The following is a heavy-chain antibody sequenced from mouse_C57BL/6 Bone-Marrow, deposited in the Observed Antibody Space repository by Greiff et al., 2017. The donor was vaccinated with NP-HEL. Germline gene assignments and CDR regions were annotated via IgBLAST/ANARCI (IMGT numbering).Heavy chain of an antibody. J-gene: IGHJ2*01. Sequence: EVQLQQSGAELVRPGASVKLSCTASGFNIKDDYMHWVKQRPEQGLEWIGWIDPENGDTEYASKFQGKATITADKSSNTAYLQLSSLTSEHTAVYYGTTSGRYGSSPYYFDYWGQGTTLTVSS. CDR1: GFNIKDDY. CDR2: IDPENGDT. V-gene: IGHV14-4*01. D-gene: IGHD1-1*01. CDR3: TTSGRYGSSPYYFDY.